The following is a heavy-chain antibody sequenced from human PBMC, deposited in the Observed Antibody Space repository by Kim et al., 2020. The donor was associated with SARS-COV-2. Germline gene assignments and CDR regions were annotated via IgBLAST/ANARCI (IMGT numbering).Heavy chain of an antibody. CDR2: IYYSGST. CDR3: ARGSPVNYDFWSGGGYGMDV. CDR1: GGSISSYY. Sequence: SETLSLTCTVSGGSISSYYWSWIRQPPGKGLEWIGYIYYSGSTNYNPSLKSRVTISVDTSKNQFSLKLSSVTAADTAVYYCARGSPVNYDFWSGGGYGMDVWGQGTTVTVSS. V-gene: IGHV4-59*13. J-gene: IGHJ6*02. D-gene: IGHD3-3*01.